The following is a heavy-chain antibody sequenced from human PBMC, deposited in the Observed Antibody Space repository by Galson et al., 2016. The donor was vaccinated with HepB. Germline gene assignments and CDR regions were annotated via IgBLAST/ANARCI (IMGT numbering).Heavy chain of an antibody. CDR2: DSVPGGRK. CDR3: AKRHEYCPPVGCSVDY. Sequence: SLRLSCAASGFTFNKYGMHWVRQAPGKGLEWVAADSVPGGRKFYADAVKGLFTISRDSANNMLFLQMTSLRADDTAVYYCAKRHEYCPPVGCSVDYWGQGTLVSVSS. D-gene: IGHD3-10*02. CDR1: GFTFNKYG. V-gene: IGHV3-30*18. J-gene: IGHJ4*02.